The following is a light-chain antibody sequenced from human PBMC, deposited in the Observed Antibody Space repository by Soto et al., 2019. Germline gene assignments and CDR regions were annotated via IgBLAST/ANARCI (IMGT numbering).Light chain of an antibody. CDR3: SSDASSSTLV. J-gene: IGLJ3*02. CDR1: SSDVGGYNF. CDR2: DVN. V-gene: IGLV2-14*03. Sequence: QSALTQPASVSGSPGQSITISCTGTSSDVGGYNFVSWYQHHPGKAPTLMIYDVNNRPSGVSNRFSGSKSGNTASLAISGLQAEDEADYYCSSDASSSTLVFGGGTKLTVL.